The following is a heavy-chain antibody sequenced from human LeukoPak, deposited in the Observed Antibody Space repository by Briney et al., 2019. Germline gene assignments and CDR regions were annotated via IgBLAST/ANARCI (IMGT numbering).Heavy chain of an antibody. CDR3: ASEIIFGSFDY. CDR1: GFTFSDYY. J-gene: IGHJ4*02. D-gene: IGHD3-3*01. CDR2: ISSSGSTI. Sequence: GGSLRLSCAASGFTFSDYYMSWIRQAPGKGLEWVSYISSSGSTIYYADSVKGRFTISRDNAKNSLYLQMNSLRAEDTAVYYCASEIIFGSFDYWGQGTLVTVSS. V-gene: IGHV3-11*04.